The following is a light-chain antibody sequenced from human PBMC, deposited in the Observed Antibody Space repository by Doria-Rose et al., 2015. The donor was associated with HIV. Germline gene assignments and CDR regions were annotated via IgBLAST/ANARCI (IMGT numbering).Light chain of an antibody. Sequence: TQSPGTLSLSPGERATLSCRASQSFSSTYLAWYQQKPGQAPSLLIYDGSTRATGIPDRFSASGSGTDFTLAINRPEPEDFALYYCHQYGTSWTFGQGTKVEI. CDR1: QSFSSTY. CDR2: DGS. CDR3: HQYGTSWT. V-gene: IGKV3-20*01. J-gene: IGKJ1*01.